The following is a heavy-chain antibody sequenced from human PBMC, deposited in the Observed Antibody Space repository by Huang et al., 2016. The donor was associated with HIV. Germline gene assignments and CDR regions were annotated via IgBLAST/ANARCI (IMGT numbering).Heavy chain of an antibody. Sequence: EVQLVQSGAEVKESGESLKISCKGSGYTFTTYWIGWVRQMPGKGLEWMGINYPDDSQTRYSPTFQGQVTISADKSLSTAYLQWSSLRASDTALYYCATGNYYEYFDYWGQGTLVTVSS. D-gene: IGHD3-22*01. CDR2: NYPDDSQT. CDR1: GYTFTTYW. V-gene: IGHV5-51*03. CDR3: ATGNYYEYFDY. J-gene: IGHJ4*02.